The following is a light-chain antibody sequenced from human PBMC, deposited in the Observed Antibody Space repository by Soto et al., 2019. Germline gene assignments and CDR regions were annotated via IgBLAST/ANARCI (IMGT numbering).Light chain of an antibody. CDR1: QSLLNSNGNNY. CDR3: MQALQSPWT. Sequence: DMVMTQSPLSLPXTXGXXXSXXXGSXQSLLNSNGNNYLDWYLLKPGQSPQLLIYLGSNRASGVPDRFSGSGSGTDFTLKISRVEAEDVGVYYCMQALQSPWTFGQGTKVDIK. J-gene: IGKJ1*01. CDR2: LGS. V-gene: IGKV2-28*01.